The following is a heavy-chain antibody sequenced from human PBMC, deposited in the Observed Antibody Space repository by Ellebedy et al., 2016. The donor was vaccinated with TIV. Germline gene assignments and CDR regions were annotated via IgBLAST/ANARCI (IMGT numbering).Heavy chain of an antibody. CDR2: IYSGGST. V-gene: IGHV3-53*01. D-gene: IGHD2-21*01. Sequence: GESLKISXAASGFTVSSNYMSWVRQAPGKGLEWVSVIYSGGSTYYADSVKGRFTISRDNSKNTLYLQMNSLRAEDTAVYYCARDLFPQYGMDVWGQGTTVTFSS. CDR3: ARDLFPQYGMDV. J-gene: IGHJ6*02. CDR1: GFTVSSNY.